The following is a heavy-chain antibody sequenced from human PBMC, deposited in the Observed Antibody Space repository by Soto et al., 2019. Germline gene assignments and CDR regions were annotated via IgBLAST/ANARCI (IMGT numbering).Heavy chain of an antibody. J-gene: IGHJ4*02. V-gene: IGHV3-23*01. CDR1: GFTFSRYA. CDR3: ARRSSSWYFDY. CDR2: ISGSGGST. Sequence: EVQLLESGGGLVQPGGSLRLSCAASGFTFSRYAMNWVRQAPGKGLEWVSVISGSGGSTYYADSVKGRFTISRDNSKNTLYLLMNSLRAEDTAVYYCARRSSSWYFDYWGQGTLVTVSS. D-gene: IGHD6-13*01.